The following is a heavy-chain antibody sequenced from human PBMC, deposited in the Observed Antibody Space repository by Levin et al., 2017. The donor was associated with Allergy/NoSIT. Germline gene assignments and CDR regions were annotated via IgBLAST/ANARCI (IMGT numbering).Heavy chain of an antibody. D-gene: IGHD5-18*01. V-gene: IGHV1-2*02. CDR3: AGVYSYGYKAFDI. J-gene: IGHJ3*02. Sequence: GGSLRLSCKASGYTFTGYYMHWVRQAPGQGPEWMGWMNPNSGVTNYAQKFQGRVTMTRDTSVSTAYMDLIRLGSDDTAVYYCAGVYSYGYKAFDIWGQGTMVTVSS. CDR2: MNPNSGVT. CDR1: GYTFTGYY.